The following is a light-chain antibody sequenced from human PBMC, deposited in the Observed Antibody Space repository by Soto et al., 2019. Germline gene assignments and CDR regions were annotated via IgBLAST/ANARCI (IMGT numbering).Light chain of an antibody. V-gene: IGKV3-11*01. CDR1: QSVNSY. Sequence: EIVLTQSPATLSLSPGERATLSCRASQSVNSYLAWYQQKPGQAPRLLIYDVSNRATGIPARFSGSGSGTDFTLTISSLEPEDFAVYYCQQRSNWPRFTFGPGTKVDIK. CDR2: DVS. J-gene: IGKJ3*01. CDR3: QQRSNWPRFT.